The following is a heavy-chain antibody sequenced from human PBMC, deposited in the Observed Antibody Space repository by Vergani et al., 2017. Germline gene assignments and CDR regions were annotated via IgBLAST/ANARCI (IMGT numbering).Heavy chain of an antibody. D-gene: IGHD3-10*01. CDR3: ARERGITMVRGVIIFYGMDV. J-gene: IGHJ6*02. CDR2: ISSSSSYI. CDR1: GFTFSSYS. Sequence: EVQLVESGGGLVKPGGSLRLSCAASGFTFSSYSMNWVRQAPGKGLEWVSSISSSSSYIYYADSVKGRFTISRDNSKNTLYLQMNSLRAEDTAVYYCARERGITMVRGVIIFYGMDVWGQGTTVTVSS. V-gene: IGHV3-21*01.